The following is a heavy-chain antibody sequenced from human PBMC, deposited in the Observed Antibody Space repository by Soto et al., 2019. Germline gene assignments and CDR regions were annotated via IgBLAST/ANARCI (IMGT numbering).Heavy chain of an antibody. D-gene: IGHD3-9*01. J-gene: IGHJ4*02. CDR1: SGSISSSNW. Sequence: SETLSLTCAVSSGSISSSNWWSWVRQPPGKGLEWIGEIYHSGSTNYNPSLKSRVTISVDTSKNQFSLKLSSVTAADTAVYYCARDPYYDILTGYSVDYWGQGTLVTVSS. CDR3: ARDPYYDILTGYSVDY. CDR2: IYHSGST. V-gene: IGHV4-4*02.